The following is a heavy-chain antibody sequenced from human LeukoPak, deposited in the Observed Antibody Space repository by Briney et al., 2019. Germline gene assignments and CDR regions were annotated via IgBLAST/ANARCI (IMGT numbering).Heavy chain of an antibody. V-gene: IGHV5-51*01. D-gene: IGHD2/OR15-2a*01. Sequence: EWMGIIYPGDSKTRYSSSFQGQVTISADKSICTAYLQWSSLKASDTAMYYCARTSTNWFDPWGQGTLVTVSS. CDR3: ARTSTNWFDP. CDR2: IYPGDSKT. J-gene: IGHJ5*02.